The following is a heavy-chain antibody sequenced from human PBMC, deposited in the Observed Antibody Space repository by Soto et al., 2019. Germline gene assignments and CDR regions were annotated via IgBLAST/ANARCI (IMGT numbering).Heavy chain of an antibody. D-gene: IGHD3-22*01. CDR1: GFTFSDYY. CDR2: ISSSGSTI. J-gene: IGHJ6*02. CDR3: ARQLRITMIVSDPWSDV. V-gene: IGHV3-11*01. Sequence: NPGGSLRLSCAASGFTFSDYYMSWIRQAPGKGLEWVSYISSSGSTIYYADSVKGRFTISRDNAKNSLYLQMNSLRAEDTAVYYCARQLRITMIVSDPWSDVWGQGTTVTVSS.